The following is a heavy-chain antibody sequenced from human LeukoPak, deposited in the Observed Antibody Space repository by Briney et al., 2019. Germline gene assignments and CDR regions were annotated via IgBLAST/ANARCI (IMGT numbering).Heavy chain of an antibody. CDR2: IIPIFGTA. V-gene: IGHV1-69*13. D-gene: IGHD1-7*01. CDR3: ARAWRGELWFDP. CDR1: GGTFSSYA. Sequence: ASVKVSCKASGGTFSSYAISWVRQAPGQGLEWMGGIIPIFGTANYAQKFQGRVTITADESTSTAYMELSSLRSEDTAVYYCARAWRGELWFDPWGQGTLVTVSS. J-gene: IGHJ5*02.